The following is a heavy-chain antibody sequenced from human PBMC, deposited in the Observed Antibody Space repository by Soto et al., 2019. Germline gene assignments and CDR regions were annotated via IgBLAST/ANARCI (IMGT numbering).Heavy chain of an antibody. Sequence: NPSETLSLTCTVSGGSISRYYWSWIRQPPGKGLEWIGYIYYSGSTYYNPSLKSRVTISVDTSKNQFSLKLSSVTAADTAVYYCSLTYYDFWSGYSADAFDIWGQGTMVTVSS. CDR3: SLTYYDFWSGYSADAFDI. CDR2: IYYSGST. D-gene: IGHD3-3*01. CDR1: GGSISRYY. V-gene: IGHV4-59*06. J-gene: IGHJ3*02.